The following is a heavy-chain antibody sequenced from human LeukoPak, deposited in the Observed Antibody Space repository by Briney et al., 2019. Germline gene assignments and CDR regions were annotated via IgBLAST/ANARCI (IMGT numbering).Heavy chain of an antibody. V-gene: IGHV3-23*01. J-gene: IGHJ4*02. CDR2: IRDSGSST. D-gene: IGHD3-10*01. CDR3: AKGAYGSGSYSFDY. Sequence: GGSLRLSCAASGFTVSSNYMSWVRQAPGKGLEWVSLIRDSGSSTYYADSVKGRFTISRDNSKNTLYLQMNSLRAEDTALYYCAKGAYGSGSYSFDYWGQGTLVTVSS. CDR1: GFTVSSNY.